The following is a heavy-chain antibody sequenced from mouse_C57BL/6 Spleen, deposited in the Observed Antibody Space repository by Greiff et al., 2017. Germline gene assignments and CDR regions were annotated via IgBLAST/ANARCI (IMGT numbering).Heavy chain of an antibody. Sequence: EVKLQESGPVLVKPGASVKMSCKASGYTFTDYYMNWVKQSHGKSLEWIGVINPYNGGTSYNQKFKGKATLTVDKSYSTAYMELNSLTSEDSAVYYCASSYGYSMDYWGQGTSVTVSS. CDR1: GYTFTDYY. CDR3: ASSYGYSMDY. J-gene: IGHJ4*01. D-gene: IGHD1-1*01. V-gene: IGHV1-19*01. CDR2: INPYNGGT.